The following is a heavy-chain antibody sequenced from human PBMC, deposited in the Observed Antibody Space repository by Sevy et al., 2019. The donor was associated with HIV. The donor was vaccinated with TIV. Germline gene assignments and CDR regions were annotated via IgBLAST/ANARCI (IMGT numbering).Heavy chain of an antibody. CDR3: ARSSSRSGYYPYYYYGMDV. CDR1: GGSISSSSYY. CDR2: IYYSGST. V-gene: IGHV4-39*01. D-gene: IGHD3-22*01. Sequence: SETLSLTCTVSGGSISSSSYYWGWIRQPPGKGLEWIGSIYYSGSTDYNPSLKSRVTISVDTSKNQFSLKLSSVTAADTAVYYCARSSSRSGYYPYYYYGMDVRGQGTTVTVSS. J-gene: IGHJ6*02.